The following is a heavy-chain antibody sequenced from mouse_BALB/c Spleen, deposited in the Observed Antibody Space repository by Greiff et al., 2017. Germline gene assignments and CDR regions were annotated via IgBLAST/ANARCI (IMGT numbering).Heavy chain of an antibody. CDR2: SRNKANDYTT. CDR1: GFTFSDFY. Sequence: EVKLMESGGGLVQPGGSLRLSCATSGFTFSDFYMEWVRQPPGKRLEWIAASRNKANDYTTEYSASVKGRFIVSRDTSQSILYLQMNALRAEDTAIYYCARAAYGNSFFAYWGQGTLVTVSA. V-gene: IGHV7-1*02. J-gene: IGHJ3*01. CDR3: ARAAYGNSFFAY. D-gene: IGHD2-1*01.